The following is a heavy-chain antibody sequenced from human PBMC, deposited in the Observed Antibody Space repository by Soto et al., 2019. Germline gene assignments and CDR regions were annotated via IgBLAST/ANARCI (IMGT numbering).Heavy chain of an antibody. V-gene: IGHV4-31*03. Sequence: QVQLQESGPGLVKPSQTLSLTCTVSGGSISSGGYYWSWIRQHPGKGLEWIGYIYYSGSTYYNPSLKSRVPISVDTAKNQFSLKLSSVTAADTAVDYCSRAAVGSQVVEAFDIWGQGTMVTVSS. D-gene: IGHD2-15*01. CDR3: SRAAVGSQVVEAFDI. CDR2: IYYSGST. J-gene: IGHJ3*02. CDR1: GGSISSGGYY.